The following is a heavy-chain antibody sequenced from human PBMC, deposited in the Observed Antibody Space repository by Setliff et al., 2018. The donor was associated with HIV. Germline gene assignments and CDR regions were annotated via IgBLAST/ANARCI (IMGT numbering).Heavy chain of an antibody. CDR2: ISGSGGDT. J-gene: IGHJ4*02. V-gene: IGHV3-23*01. Sequence: GSLRLSCASSGFTFSSYAMTWVRQAPGKGLECVAVISGSGGDTYYADSVKGRFVISREKSKSTLYLQMNSLRAEDTAVYYCAKKTAAYTSGSWLHYWGQGTLVTVS. D-gene: IGHD3-10*01. CDR1: GFTFSSYA. CDR3: AKKTAAYTSGSWLHY.